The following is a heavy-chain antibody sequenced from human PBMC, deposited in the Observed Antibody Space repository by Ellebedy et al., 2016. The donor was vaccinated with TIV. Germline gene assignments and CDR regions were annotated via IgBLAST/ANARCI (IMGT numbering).Heavy chain of an antibody. D-gene: IGHD3-10*01. CDR1: GFTFSSYA. CDR2: LSGSGGST. J-gene: IGHJ3*02. CDR3: AKFPSSSGNRGHDAFDI. Sequence: PGGSLRLSCAASGFTFSSYAMSWVRQAPGKGLEWVSALSGSGGSTYYADSVKGRFTVSRDNSKNTLYLQMNSLRAEDTAVYYCAKFPSSSGNRGHDAFDIWGQGTMVTVSS. V-gene: IGHV3-23*01.